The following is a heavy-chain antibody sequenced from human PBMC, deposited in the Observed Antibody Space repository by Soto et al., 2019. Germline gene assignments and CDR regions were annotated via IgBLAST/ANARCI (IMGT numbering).Heavy chain of an antibody. J-gene: IGHJ4*02. CDR1: GASISDYY. CDR3: ARDSVGSGYD. V-gene: IGHV4-59*01. Sequence: QVQLQESGPGLVKPSETLSLSCTVSGASISDYYWCWIRQPPGKRPEWIGYIHYRGSTNYNPSLKSRVTMSVDTSKNQFSLRLTSVTAADTAVYYCARDSVGSGYDWGQGTLVTVSS. CDR2: IHYRGST. D-gene: IGHD5-12*01.